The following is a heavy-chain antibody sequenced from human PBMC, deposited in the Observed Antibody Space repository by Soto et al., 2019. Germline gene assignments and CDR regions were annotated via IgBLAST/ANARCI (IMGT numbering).Heavy chain of an antibody. J-gene: IGHJ6*04. CDR1: GGTFSSYA. CDR3: ARAISGDSYGQYYYYGMDV. V-gene: IGHV1-69*13. D-gene: IGHD5-18*01. Sequence: ASVKVSCKASGGTFSSYAISWVRQAPGQGLEWMGGIIPIFGTANYAQKFQGRVTITADESTSTAYMELSSLRSEDTAVYYCARAISGDSYGQYYYYGMDVWGKGTRGTFAS. CDR2: IIPIFGTA.